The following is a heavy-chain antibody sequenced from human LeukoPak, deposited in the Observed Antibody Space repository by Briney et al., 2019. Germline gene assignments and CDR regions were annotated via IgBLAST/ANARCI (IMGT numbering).Heavy chain of an antibody. Sequence: PGGSLRLSCAASGFTFSSYWMHWVRQAPGEGLVWVSRINSDGSSTNYADSVKGRFTISRDNAKNTLFLQMNSLRAEDTAVYYCARDLSTWSSSLDCWGAGALVTVSS. CDR2: INSDGSST. J-gene: IGHJ4*02. CDR3: ARDLSTWSSSLDC. CDR1: GFTFSSYW. D-gene: IGHD6-13*01. V-gene: IGHV3-74*01.